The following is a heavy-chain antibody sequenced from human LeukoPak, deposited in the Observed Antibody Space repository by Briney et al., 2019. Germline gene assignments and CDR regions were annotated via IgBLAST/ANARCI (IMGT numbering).Heavy chain of an antibody. CDR1: AGSVSSYY. CDR3: ARSYGSGSYFDY. Sequence: PSETLSLTCTVSAGSVSSYYWSWIRQPPGKGLEWIGYIYYSGSTKYNPSLKSRVTISIDTSKNQFSLKLRSVTAADTAVYYCARSYGSGSYFDYWGQGTLVTVSS. J-gene: IGHJ4*02. CDR2: IYYSGST. D-gene: IGHD3-10*01. V-gene: IGHV4-59*02.